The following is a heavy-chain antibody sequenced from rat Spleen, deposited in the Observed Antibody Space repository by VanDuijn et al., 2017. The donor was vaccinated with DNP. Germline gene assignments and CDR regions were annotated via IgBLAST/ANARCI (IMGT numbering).Heavy chain of an antibody. CDR2: ISSGGTT. D-gene: IGHD1-4*01. CDR3: TRPGIAGFKGWFPY. J-gene: IGHJ3*01. V-gene: IGHV2-6*01. Sequence: QVQLKESGPVMVQPSQTLSLTCTVSGFPLTGYSVHWVRQTPGKVLEWLAAISSGGTTFYNSTLNSRLSISRDTSKSQVFLKMNSLQSEDTAIYYGTRPGIAGFKGWFPYWGQGTLVTVSS. CDR1: GFPLTGYS.